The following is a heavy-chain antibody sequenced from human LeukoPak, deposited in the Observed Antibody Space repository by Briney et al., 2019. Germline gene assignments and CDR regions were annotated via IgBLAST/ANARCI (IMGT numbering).Heavy chain of an antibody. CDR1: GGSISSYY. V-gene: IGHV4-59*01. Sequence: SETLSLTCTVSGGSISSYYWSWLRQPPGKGLEWIAYINYVGTTNYNPSLKSRVTISIDTSKKQFSLKVNSVTAADTAVYYCATGAGWYNYWGQGTLVTVSS. CDR2: INYVGTT. CDR3: ATGAGWYNY. J-gene: IGHJ4*02. D-gene: IGHD6-19*01.